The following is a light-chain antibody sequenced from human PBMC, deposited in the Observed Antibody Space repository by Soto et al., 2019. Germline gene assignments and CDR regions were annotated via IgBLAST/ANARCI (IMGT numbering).Light chain of an antibody. V-gene: IGLV2-8*01. Sequence: CAGTYSDIGDYNYVSWYQQHPGKVPKLIISEVSKRPSGVPDRFSGSKSGYTASLTVSDLQPADEAVYYCSSYSGTNSNVIFGGGTKLTVL. J-gene: IGLJ2*01. CDR3: SSYSGTNSNVI. CDR2: EVS. CDR1: YSDIGDYNY.